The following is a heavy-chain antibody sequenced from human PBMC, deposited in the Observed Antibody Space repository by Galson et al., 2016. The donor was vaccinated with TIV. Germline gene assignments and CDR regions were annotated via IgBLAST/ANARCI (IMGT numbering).Heavy chain of an antibody. D-gene: IGHD3-22*01. CDR2: FDPEVQKT. J-gene: IGHJ4*02. CDR1: GDSLTDLV. CDR3: ATVAWFPGLSLDN. Sequence: SVKVSCKVSGDSLTDLVIHWVRQAPGKGLEWVGGFDPEVQKTIYAQNFQGRVTLTADTSIDTASMELGSLRFEDTAVYFCATVAWFPGLSLDNWGQGTLVTVSS. V-gene: IGHV1-24*01.